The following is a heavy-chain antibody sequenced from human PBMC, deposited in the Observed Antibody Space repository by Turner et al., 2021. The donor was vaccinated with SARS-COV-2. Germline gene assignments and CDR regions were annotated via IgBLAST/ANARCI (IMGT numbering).Heavy chain of an antibody. V-gene: IGHV3-21*01. CDR3: ARDLGGGMDV. Sequence: EVQLVESGGGLVQPGGSLRLSCAASGLTFSSYSMNWVRQAPGKGLEWVSSISSSSSYIYYADSVKGRFTISRDNDKNSLYLQMNSLRAEDTAVYYCARDLGGGMDVWGQGTTVTVSS. CDR1: GLTFSSYS. J-gene: IGHJ6*02. CDR2: ISSSSSYI. D-gene: IGHD3-16*01.